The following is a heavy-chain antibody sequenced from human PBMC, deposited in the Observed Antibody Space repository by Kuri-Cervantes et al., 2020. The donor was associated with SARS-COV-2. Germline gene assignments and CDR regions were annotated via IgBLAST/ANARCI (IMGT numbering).Heavy chain of an antibody. Sequence: ASVKVSCKASGYTFTSYGINWVRQAPGQGLEWMGWISAYNGNTNYAQKLQGRVTMTTDTSTSTAYMELRSLRSDDTAVYYCAREGYSSSWYEYGYWGQGTLVTCYS. J-gene: IGHJ4*02. CDR2: ISAYNGNT. V-gene: IGHV1-18*01. CDR3: AREGYSSSWYEYGY. D-gene: IGHD6-13*01. CDR1: GYTFTSYG.